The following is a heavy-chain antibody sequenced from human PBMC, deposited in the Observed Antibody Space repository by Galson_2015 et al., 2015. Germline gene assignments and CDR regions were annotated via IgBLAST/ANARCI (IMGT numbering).Heavy chain of an antibody. D-gene: IGHD6-19*01. V-gene: IGHV3-48*03. J-gene: IGHJ4*02. CDR3: ARGAEYSSGWHY. CDR1: GFTFSSYE. Sequence: SLRLSCAASGFTFSSYEMNWVRQAPGKGLEWVSYISSSGSTIYYADSVKGRFTISRDNAKNSLYLQMNSLRAEDTAVYCCARGAEYSSGWHYWGQGTLVTVSS. CDR2: ISSSGSTI.